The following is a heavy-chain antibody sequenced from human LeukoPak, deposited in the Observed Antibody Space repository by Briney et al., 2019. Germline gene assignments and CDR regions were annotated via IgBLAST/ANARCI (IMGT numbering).Heavy chain of an antibody. V-gene: IGHV3-30*18. J-gene: IGHJ4*02. D-gene: IGHD1-26*01. CDR1: GFTFSSYG. Sequence: GGSLRLSCAASGFTFSSYGMHWVRQAPGKGLEWVAVISYDGSNKYYADSVKGRFTISRDNSKNTLYLQMNSLRAEDTAVYYCAKGASWDPDPLDYWGQGTLVTVSS. CDR3: AKGASWDPDPLDY. CDR2: ISYDGSNK.